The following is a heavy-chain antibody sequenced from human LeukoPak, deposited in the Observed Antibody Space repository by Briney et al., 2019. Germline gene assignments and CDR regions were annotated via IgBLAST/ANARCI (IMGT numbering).Heavy chain of an antibody. D-gene: IGHD3-10*01. CDR1: GYIFTSYG. V-gene: IGHV1-18*01. Sequence: ASVKVSCKASGYIFTSYGISGVRQAPGQGVDWMGWISAYNGNTNYAQKLRGRVTMTTDTSTNTAYMELRSLRSDDTAVYYCARERGITMVRGVSAAFDIWGQGTMVTVSS. J-gene: IGHJ3*02. CDR2: ISAYNGNT. CDR3: ARERGITMVRGVSAAFDI.